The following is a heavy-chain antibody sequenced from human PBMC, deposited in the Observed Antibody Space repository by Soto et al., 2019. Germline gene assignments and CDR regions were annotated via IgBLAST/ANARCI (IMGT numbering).Heavy chain of an antibody. V-gene: IGHV3-23*01. Sequence: GGSLRLSCAASGFSFTTYGMSWVRQAPGKGLEWVSDISSTGLYTYLADSVKGRFTISRDNSKNTLYLQMNSLRVDDTAVYFCTKSWLFEKNWFDPWGQGTRVTVSS. D-gene: IGHD3-22*01. J-gene: IGHJ5*02. CDR2: ISSTGLYT. CDR1: GFSFTTYG. CDR3: TKSWLFEKNWFDP.